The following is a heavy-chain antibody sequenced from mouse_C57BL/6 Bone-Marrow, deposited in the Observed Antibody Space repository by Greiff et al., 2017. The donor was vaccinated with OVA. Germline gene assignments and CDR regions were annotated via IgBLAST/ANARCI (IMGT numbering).Heavy chain of an antibody. Sequence: QVQLKESGAELARPGASVKLSCKASGYTFTSYGISWVKQRTGQGLEWIGEIYPRSGNTYYNEKFKGKATLTADKSSSTAYMELRSLTSEDSAVCFCAITTVVPSFAYWGQGTLVTVSA. V-gene: IGHV1-81*01. CDR1: GYTFTSYG. CDR2: IYPRSGNT. CDR3: AITTVVPSFAY. D-gene: IGHD1-1*01. J-gene: IGHJ3*01.